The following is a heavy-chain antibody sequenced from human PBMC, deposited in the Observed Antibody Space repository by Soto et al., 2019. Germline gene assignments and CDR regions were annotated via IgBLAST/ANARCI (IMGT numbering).Heavy chain of an antibody. CDR1: GFTFSSYW. J-gene: IGHJ4*02. V-gene: IGHV3-74*01. Sequence: EVQLVESGGGLVQPGGSQRLSCAASGFTFSSYWMHWVRQAPGKGLVWVSRINSDGSSTSYADSVKGRFTISRDNAKNXXERQMNSLRGEDTAGYYCARDQGYCSGGSCYVAGYWGQGTLVTVSS. CDR2: INSDGSST. CDR3: ARDQGYCSGGSCYVAGY. D-gene: IGHD2-15*01.